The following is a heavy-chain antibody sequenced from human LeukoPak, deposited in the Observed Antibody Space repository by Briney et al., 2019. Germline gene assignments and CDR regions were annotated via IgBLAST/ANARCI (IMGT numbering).Heavy chain of an antibody. Sequence: ASVKVSCKASGYTFTSYAMHWVRQAPGQRLEWMGWINAGNGNTKYSQKFQGRVTITRDTSASTAYMELSSLRSDDTAVYYCAGPTVPVVGYYYGMDVWGQGTTVTVSS. D-gene: IGHD4-11*01. V-gene: IGHV1-3*01. J-gene: IGHJ6*02. CDR1: GYTFTSYA. CDR3: AGPTVPVVGYYYGMDV. CDR2: INAGNGNT.